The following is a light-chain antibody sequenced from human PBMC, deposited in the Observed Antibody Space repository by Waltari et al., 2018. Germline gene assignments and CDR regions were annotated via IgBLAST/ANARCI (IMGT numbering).Light chain of an antibody. CDR2: ASS. CDR3: QQANTSPRT. V-gene: IGKV1-12*01. J-gene: IGKJ1*01. CDR1: QHINTW. Sequence: DVQMNQSPSSVSASVGDRVTITCRASQHINTWLAWYQQHPGKAPKLLIYASSILHVGVPSRFSGSGSGTEFTLTIASLQPEDFATYYCQQANTSPRTFGQGTKLE.